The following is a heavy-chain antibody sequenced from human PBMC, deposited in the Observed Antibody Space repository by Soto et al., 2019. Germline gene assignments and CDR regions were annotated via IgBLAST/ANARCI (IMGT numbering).Heavy chain of an antibody. CDR2: ISSSSSYI. J-gene: IGHJ3*02. Sequence: GGSLRLSCAASGFTFSSYSMNWVRQAPGKGLEWVSSISSSSSYIYYADSVKGRFTISRDNAKNSLYLQMNSLRAEDTAVYYCARVITMVRGVSAFAFDIWGQGTMVTVSS. CDR1: GFTFSSYS. CDR3: ARVITMVRGVSAFAFDI. V-gene: IGHV3-21*01. D-gene: IGHD3-10*01.